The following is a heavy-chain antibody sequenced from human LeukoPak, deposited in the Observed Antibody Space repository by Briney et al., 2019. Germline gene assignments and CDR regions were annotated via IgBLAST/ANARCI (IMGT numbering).Heavy chain of an antibody. CDR1: GGSVSSGTYY. V-gene: IGHV4-61*02. CDR2: IYTSGCT. Sequence: SETLSLTCTVSGGSVSSGTYYWSWIRQPAGKGLEWIGRIYTSGCTTYNPSLKSRVTISVDTSKNQFSLKVNSVTAADTAVYYCARLEIVAAGTDYWGQGTLVTVSS. CDR3: ARLEIVAAGTDY. J-gene: IGHJ4*02. D-gene: IGHD2-2*03.